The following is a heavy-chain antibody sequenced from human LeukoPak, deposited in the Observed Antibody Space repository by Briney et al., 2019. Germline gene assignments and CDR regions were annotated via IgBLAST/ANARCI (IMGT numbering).Heavy chain of an antibody. CDR2: ISSSSSYI. D-gene: IGHD6-19*01. CDR1: GFTFSSYA. Sequence: GGSLRLSCAASGFTFSSYAMSWVRQAPGKGLEWVSSISSSSSYIYYADSVKGRFTISRDNAKNSLYLQMNSLRAEDTAVYYCARGAVAGNFDYWGQGTLVTVSS. V-gene: IGHV3-21*01. J-gene: IGHJ4*02. CDR3: ARGAVAGNFDY.